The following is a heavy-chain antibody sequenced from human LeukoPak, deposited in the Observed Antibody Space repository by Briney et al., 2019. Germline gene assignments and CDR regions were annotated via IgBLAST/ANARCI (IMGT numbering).Heavy chain of an antibody. CDR1: GYTFTSYY. CDR3: ARDRLVVGVAATPRLGY. Sequence: ASVKVSCKASGYTFTSYYMHWVRQAPGQGLEWMGIINPSGGSTSYAQKFQGRVTMTRDTSISTAYMELSRLRSDDTAVYYCARDRLVVGVAATPRLGYWGQGTLVTVSS. J-gene: IGHJ4*02. CDR2: INPSGGST. D-gene: IGHD2-15*01. V-gene: IGHV1-46*01.